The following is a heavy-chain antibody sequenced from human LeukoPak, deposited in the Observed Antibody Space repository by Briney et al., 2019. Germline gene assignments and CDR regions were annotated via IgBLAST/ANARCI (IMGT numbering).Heavy chain of an antibody. CDR1: GYLFPNYW. D-gene: IGHD3-10*01. J-gene: IGHJ4*02. Sequence: GESLKISCKGSGYLFPNYWIAWVRQMPGKGLEWMGILYPGDSDTRYNPSFQGQVIISADKSISTAYLQWSSLKASDTAMYYCARQTTNFYGSGSYVYWGQGTLVTVSS. CDR2: LYPGDSDT. CDR3: ARQTTNFYGSGSYVY. V-gene: IGHV5-51*01.